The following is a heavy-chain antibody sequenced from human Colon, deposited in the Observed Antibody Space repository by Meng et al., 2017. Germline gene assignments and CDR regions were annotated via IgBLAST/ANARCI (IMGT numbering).Heavy chain of an antibody. V-gene: IGHV4-61*01. CDR3: ARDNWGSLDY. J-gene: IGHJ4*02. CDR1: GASVSDTNYA. D-gene: IGHD7-27*01. CDR2: GST. Sequence: QVQLQESGPGLVRPSGTLSLTCTVSGASVSDTNYAWSWIRQPPGKGLEWIGYGSTNHNPSLKSRVTISVDTSKNQFSLTLNSVTAADTAVYYCARDNWGSLDYWGQGTLVTVSS.